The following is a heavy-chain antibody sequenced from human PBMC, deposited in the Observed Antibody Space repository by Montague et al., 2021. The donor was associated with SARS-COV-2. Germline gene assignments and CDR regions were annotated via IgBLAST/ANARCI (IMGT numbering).Heavy chain of an antibody. Sequence: SLRLSCAASGFTFSSYAMHWVRQAPGKGLEWVAVISYDGSNNYYADSVKGRFTISRDNSKNTLYLQMNSLRAENTAVYYCARDLAVVAATPFDYWGQGTLVTVSS. D-gene: IGHD2-15*01. J-gene: IGHJ4*02. CDR3: ARDLAVVAATPFDY. V-gene: IGHV3-30*04. CDR2: ISYDGSNN. CDR1: GFTFSSYA.